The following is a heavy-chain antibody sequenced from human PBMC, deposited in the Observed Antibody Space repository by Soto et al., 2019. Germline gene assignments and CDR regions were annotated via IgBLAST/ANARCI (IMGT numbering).Heavy chain of an antibody. D-gene: IGHD6-13*01. CDR3: TTTRGIAVGGSFDH. CDR2: FFSGST. Sequence: QVQLQESGPGLVKPSETLSLTCIVSGASINSKSSYWGWVRQPPGKGLEWVGTFFSGSTYSNPSLRSRVTISVDTSKNHFSLRLRSVAAEDTAIYYCTTTRGIAVGGSFDHLGQGTLVTVSS. J-gene: IGHJ5*02. CDR1: GASINSKSSY. V-gene: IGHV4-39*02.